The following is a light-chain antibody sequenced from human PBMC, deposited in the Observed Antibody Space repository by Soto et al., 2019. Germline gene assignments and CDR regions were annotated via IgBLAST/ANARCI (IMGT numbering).Light chain of an antibody. CDR1: SSDVGAYNY. J-gene: IGLJ2*01. V-gene: IGLV2-14*03. Sequence: QSALTQPASVSGSPGQSITISCTATSSDVGAYNYVSWYLQHPGKAPKLMIYDVTHRPSGVSNRFSGSKSGYTASLTISGLQAEDEADYYCSSYTSTSTLVFGGGTKVTVL. CDR3: SSYTSTSTLV. CDR2: DVT.